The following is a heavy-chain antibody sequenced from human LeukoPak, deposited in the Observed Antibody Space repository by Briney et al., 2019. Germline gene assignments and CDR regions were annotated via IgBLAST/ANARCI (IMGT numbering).Heavy chain of an antibody. J-gene: IGHJ4*02. CDR2: ISGSDDST. V-gene: IGHV3-23*01. CDR1: GFTFSSYA. CDR3: AKDPSIAVAGDY. D-gene: IGHD6-19*01. Sequence: PGGSLRLSCAASGFTFSSYAMSWVRQAPGKGLEWVSTISGSDDSTYYADSVKGRFSISRDNSKNTLYLQMNSLRAEDTAVYYCAKDPSIAVAGDYWGQGTLVTVSS.